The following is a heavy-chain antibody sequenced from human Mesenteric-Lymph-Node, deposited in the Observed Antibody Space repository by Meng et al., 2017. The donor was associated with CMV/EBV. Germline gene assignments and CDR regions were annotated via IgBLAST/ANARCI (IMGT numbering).Heavy chain of an antibody. CDR3: AREGDYYYGMDV. CDR1: GGSISGSTYY. CDR2: IYYSART. V-gene: IGHV4-61*01. J-gene: IGHJ6*02. Sequence: SETLSLTCTVSGGSISGSTYYWGWIRQPPGKGLEWIGYIYYSARTNYNPSLKSRVTISADASKNQISLRLNSVTAADTAVYFCAREGDYYYGMDVWGQGTTVTVSS.